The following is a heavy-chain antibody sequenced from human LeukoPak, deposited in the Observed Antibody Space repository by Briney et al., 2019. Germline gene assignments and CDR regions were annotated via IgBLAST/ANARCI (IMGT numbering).Heavy chain of an antibody. D-gene: IGHD1-26*01. CDR1: GFTFSTYA. CDR3: AKHSGNYFFDH. J-gene: IGHJ4*02. CDR2: ISVSGGDT. Sequence: GASLRLSCAASGFTFSTYAMSWVRQAPGKGLEWVSAISVSGGDTFYADSVRGRLTISRDNSKNTLYLQMNSVRSEDTAMYYCAKHSGNYFFDHWGQGTLVTVSA. V-gene: IGHV3-23*01.